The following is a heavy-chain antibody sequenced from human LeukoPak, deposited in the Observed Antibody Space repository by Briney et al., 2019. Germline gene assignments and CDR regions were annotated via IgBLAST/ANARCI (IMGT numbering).Heavy chain of an antibody. D-gene: IGHD3-3*01. Sequence: GGSLRLSCAASGFTFSSYSMNWVRQAPGKGLEWVSYISSSSSTIYYADSVKGRFTISRDNAKNSLYLQMNSLRAEDTAVYYCARDGVPYYGFWSGSNAFDTWGQGTMVTVSS. J-gene: IGHJ3*02. CDR2: ISSSSSTI. CDR1: GFTFSSYS. CDR3: ARDGVPYYGFWSGSNAFDT. V-gene: IGHV3-48*01.